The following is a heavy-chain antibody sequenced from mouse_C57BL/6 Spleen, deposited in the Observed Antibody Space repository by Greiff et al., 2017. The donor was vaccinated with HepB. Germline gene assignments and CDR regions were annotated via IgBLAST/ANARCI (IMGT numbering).Heavy chain of an antibody. CDR3: ARKIYDGFWYFDV. Sequence: VKLVESGAELVKPGASVKMSCKASGYTFTTYPIEWMKQNHGKSLEWIGNFHPYNDDTKYNEKFKGKATLTVEKSSSTVYLELRRLTSDDSAVYYCARKIYDGFWYFDVWGTGTTVTVSS. D-gene: IGHD2-3*01. J-gene: IGHJ1*03. CDR2: FHPYNDDT. CDR1: GYTFTTYP. V-gene: IGHV1-47*01.